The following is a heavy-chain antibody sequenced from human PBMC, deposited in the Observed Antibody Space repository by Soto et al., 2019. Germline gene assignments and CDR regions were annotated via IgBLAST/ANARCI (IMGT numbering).Heavy chain of an antibody. V-gene: IGHV3-21*01. CDR1: GFTFSSYS. D-gene: IGHD3-22*01. Sequence: GGSLRLSCAASGFTFSSYSMNWVRQAPGKGLEWVSSISSSSSYIYYADSVKGRFTISRDNAKNSLYLQMNSLRAEDTAVYYCARDIYYDSPWGYLGFDYYYYGMDVWGQGTTVTVSS. CDR3: ARDIYYDSPWGYLGFDYYYYGMDV. CDR2: ISSSSSYI. J-gene: IGHJ6*02.